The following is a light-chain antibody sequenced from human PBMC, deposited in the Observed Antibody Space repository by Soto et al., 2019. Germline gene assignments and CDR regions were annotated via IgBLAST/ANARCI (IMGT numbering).Light chain of an antibody. Sequence: DIVMTQTPLSSPVTLGQPASISCRSSQSIVHSDGNTSLSWLQQRPGQPPRLLIYKIANLFPGVPDRFSGSGAGTDFTEKIGRVDAEDVGVLYCRQATYVPPVTFCQGTKGESK. V-gene: IGKV2-24*01. CDR1: QSIVHSDGNTS. CDR3: RQATYVPPVT. J-gene: IGKJ1*01. CDR2: KIA.